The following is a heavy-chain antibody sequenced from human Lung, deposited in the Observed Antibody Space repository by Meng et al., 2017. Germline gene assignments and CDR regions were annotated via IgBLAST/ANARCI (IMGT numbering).Heavy chain of an antibody. V-gene: IGHV4-34*01. CDR2: INHSGST. D-gene: IGHD4-11*01. Sequence: QGHLTQWGAGLLKPSETLSLTGVVSGGSFSDYYWSWIRQPPGKGLEWIGEINHSGSTNYNPSLESRATISVDTSQNNLSLKLSSVTAADSAVYYCARGPTTMAHDFDYWGQGTLVTVSS. CDR3: ARGPTTMAHDFDY. CDR1: GGSFSDYY. J-gene: IGHJ4*02.